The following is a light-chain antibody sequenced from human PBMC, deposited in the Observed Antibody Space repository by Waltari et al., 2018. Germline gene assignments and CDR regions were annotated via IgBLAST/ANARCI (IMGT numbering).Light chain of an antibody. CDR2: RAS. Sequence: EIVMTQPPATLPVSPGDTATLSCRASQNVYTNLAWYHQSPGRPPRLLIYRASTRASGIPARFSGSGSGTEFTLTISSLQSEDSAVYYCQQYNNWPPITFGRGTRLEIK. CDR3: QQYNNWPPIT. J-gene: IGKJ5*01. CDR1: QNVYTN. V-gene: IGKV3-15*01.